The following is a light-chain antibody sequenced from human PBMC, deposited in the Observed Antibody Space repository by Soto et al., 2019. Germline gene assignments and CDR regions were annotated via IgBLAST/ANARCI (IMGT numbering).Light chain of an antibody. CDR3: QQFGSSSYT. Sequence: EIVLTQSPGTLSLSPGERATLSCGASQSVSRNFFAWYQQKPGQAPRLLIYGASNRATGIPDRFSGSGSGTDFTLTISRLEPEDFAVYYCQQFGSSSYTFGQGTKLDIK. V-gene: IGKV3-20*01. J-gene: IGKJ2*01. CDR1: QSVSRNF. CDR2: GAS.